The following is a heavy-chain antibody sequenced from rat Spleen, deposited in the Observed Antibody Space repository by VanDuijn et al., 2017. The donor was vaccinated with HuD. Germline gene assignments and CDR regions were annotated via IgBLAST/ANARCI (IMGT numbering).Heavy chain of an antibody. CDR1: GFSLTNSG. D-gene: IGHD1-2*01. CDR2: ICSNGGT. J-gene: IGHJ2*01. V-gene: IGHV2-52*01. Sequence: QVQLKESGPVLVQASETLSLTCTVSGFSLTNSGVIWVRQPPGKGLEWMGVICSNGGTDYNSAIKSRLSITRDTSKSQVFLKMNSLQTDDTAIYFCTRSGYYYSNYVPFFDYWGQGVMVTVSS. CDR3: TRSGYYYSNYVPFFDY.